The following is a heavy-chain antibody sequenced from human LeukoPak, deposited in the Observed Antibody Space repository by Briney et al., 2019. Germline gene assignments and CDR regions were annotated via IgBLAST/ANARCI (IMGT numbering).Heavy chain of an antibody. J-gene: IGHJ4*02. CDR3: AKGAGGGYDDYFDY. Sequence: GRSLRLSCAASGFTFSSYGMHWVRQAPGKGLEWVAVISYDGSNKYYADSVKGRFTISRDNSKNTLYLQMNSLRAEDTAVYYCAKGAGGGYDDYFDYWGQGTLSPSPQ. V-gene: IGHV3-30*18. CDR2: ISYDGSNK. D-gene: IGHD5-12*01. CDR1: GFTFSSYG.